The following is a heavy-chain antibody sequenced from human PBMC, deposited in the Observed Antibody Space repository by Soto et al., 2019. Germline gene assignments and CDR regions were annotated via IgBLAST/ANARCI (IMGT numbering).Heavy chain of an antibody. CDR2: INPAGTIT. Sequence: VGSLRLSCAASGFPFSHYWMHWVRQTPGKGLVWVSRINPAGTITNYADSVEGRFTISRDNADSALFLQMNSLSAEDTAIYYCTSDTFGLRDTWGQGTLVTVSS. J-gene: IGHJ5*02. V-gene: IGHV3-74*01. CDR3: TSDTFGLRDT. CDR1: GFPFSHYW. D-gene: IGHD3-16*01.